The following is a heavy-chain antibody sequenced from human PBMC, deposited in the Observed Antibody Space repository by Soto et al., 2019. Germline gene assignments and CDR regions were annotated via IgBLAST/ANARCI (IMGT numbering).Heavy chain of an antibody. D-gene: IGHD6-19*01. CDR1: GGSFSGYY. J-gene: IGHJ4*02. Sequence: PSETLSLTCAVYGGSFSGYYWSWIRQPPGKGLEWIGEINHSGSTNYNPSLKSRVTISVDTSKNQFSLKLSSVTAADTAVYYCARGQWLVRYFDYWGQGTLVTVSS. CDR3: ARGQWLVRYFDY. CDR2: INHSGST. V-gene: IGHV4-34*01.